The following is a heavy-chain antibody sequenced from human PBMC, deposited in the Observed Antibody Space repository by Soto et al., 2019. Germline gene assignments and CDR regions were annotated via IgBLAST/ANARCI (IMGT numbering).Heavy chain of an antibody. D-gene: IGHD2-15*01. V-gene: IGHV1-8*01. J-gene: IGHJ3*02. CDR3: ARGGGSCYSDAFDI. Sequence: QVQLVQSGAEVKKPGASVKVSCKASGYTFTSYDINWVRQATGQGLEWMGWMNPNSGNTGYAQKFQGRVTMTLTTSISTAYMELSSLRTEDTAVYSLARGGGSCYSDAFDICGQGTMVNVSS. CDR1: GYTFTSYD. CDR2: MNPNSGNT.